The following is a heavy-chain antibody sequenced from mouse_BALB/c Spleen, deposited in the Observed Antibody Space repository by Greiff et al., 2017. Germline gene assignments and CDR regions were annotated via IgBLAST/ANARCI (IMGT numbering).Heavy chain of an antibody. CDR3: ARKTGFYYDYPHYYAMDY. CDR1: GFNIKDTY. CDR2: IDPANGNT. D-gene: IGHD2-4*01. Sequence: EVKLMESGAELVKPGASVKLSCTASGFNIKDTYMHWVKQRPEQGLEWIGRIDPANGNTKYDPKFQGKATITADTSSNTAYLQLSSLTSEDTAVYYCARKTGFYYDYPHYYAMDYWGQGTSVTVSS. J-gene: IGHJ4*01. V-gene: IGHV14-3*02.